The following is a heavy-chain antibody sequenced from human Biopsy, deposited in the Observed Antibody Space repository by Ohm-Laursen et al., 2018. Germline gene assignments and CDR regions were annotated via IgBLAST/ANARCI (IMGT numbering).Heavy chain of an antibody. CDR1: TFTFSSDS. D-gene: IGHD1-7*01. CDR3: ARDGTFTISLAGGMDV. Sequence: SLRLSCAASTFTFSSDSVNWVRQAPGKGLEWVSYINSDASYIYYGVSVRGRFTISRDNAKNSVYLQMNSLRVEDTAKYYCARDGTFTISLAGGMDVWGQGTTVTVSS. CDR2: INSDASYI. J-gene: IGHJ6*02. V-gene: IGHV3-21*01.